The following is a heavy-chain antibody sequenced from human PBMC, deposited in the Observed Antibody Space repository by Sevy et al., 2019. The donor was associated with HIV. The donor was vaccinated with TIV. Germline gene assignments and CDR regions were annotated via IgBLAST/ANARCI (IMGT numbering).Heavy chain of an antibody. Sequence: ASVKVSCKTSGYIFSNYEINWVRQAPGQGLEWMGWINPYDGDTTYAQKFRGRVRMTTHTSTRTAYMELSGLTSDDAGVYYCVRGRVPGIIMFHFEYWAEGTRVTVSS. CDR3: VRGRVPGIIMFHFEY. CDR2: INPYDGDT. CDR1: GYIFSNYE. J-gene: IGHJ4*02. D-gene: IGHD3-3*02. V-gene: IGHV1-18*01.